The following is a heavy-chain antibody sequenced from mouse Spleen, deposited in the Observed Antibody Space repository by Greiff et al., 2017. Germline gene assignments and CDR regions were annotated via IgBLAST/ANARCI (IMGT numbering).Heavy chain of an antibody. CDR1: GYTFTSYG. J-gene: IGHJ4*01. V-gene: IGHV1-81*01. Sequence: VKLMESGAELARPGASVKLSCKASGYTFTSYGISWVKQRTGQGLEWIGEIYPRSGNTYYNEKFKGKATLTADKSSSTAYMELRSLTSEDSAVYFCARSAYYSKGGFFRYAMDYWGQGTSVTVSS. D-gene: IGHD2-5*01. CDR2: IYPRSGNT. CDR3: ARSAYYSKGGFFRYAMDY.